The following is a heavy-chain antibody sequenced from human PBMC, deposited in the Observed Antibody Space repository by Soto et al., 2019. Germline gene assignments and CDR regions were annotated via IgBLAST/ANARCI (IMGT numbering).Heavy chain of an antibody. D-gene: IGHD4-4*01. CDR3: ARAVTQYFDS. V-gene: IGHV3-23*01. CDR2: MSGSGGHI. J-gene: IGHJ4*02. CDR1: GFSFSVYV. Sequence: GGSLRLSCETSGFSFSVYVMTWVRQAPGKGLEWVSGMSGSGGHIYYADSVKGRFTVSRDNSNSTLYLQMNSLRAEDTAVYYCARAVTQYFDSWGQGSLVTVSS.